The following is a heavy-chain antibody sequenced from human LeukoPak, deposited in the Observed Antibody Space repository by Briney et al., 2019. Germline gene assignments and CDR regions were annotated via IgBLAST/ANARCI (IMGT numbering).Heavy chain of an antibody. CDR3: AKDIAVGGYFDY. D-gene: IGHD6-19*01. J-gene: IGHJ4*02. Sequence: PGGSLRLSCAASGFTFSRDAISWVRQATGKGGEWVSSMSDRGGRTYYAESGKGGFTISRDNSKNTLYLQMNSLRAEDTAVYYCAKDIAVGGYFDYWGQGTLVTVSS. CDR2: MSDRGGRT. V-gene: IGHV3-23*01. CDR1: GFTFSRDA.